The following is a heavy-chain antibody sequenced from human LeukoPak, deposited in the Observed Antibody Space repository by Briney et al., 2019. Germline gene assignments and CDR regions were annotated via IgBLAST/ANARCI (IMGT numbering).Heavy chain of an antibody. CDR3: ARDHAIYDILTGYYKEDYYYYGMDV. V-gene: IGHV3-21*01. D-gene: IGHD3-9*01. Sequence: GGSLRLSCAASRFTFSNYGMHWVRQAPGKGLEWVSSISSSSSYIYYADSVKGRFTISRDNAKNSLYLQMNSLRAEDTAVSYCARDHAIYDILTGYYKEDYYYYGMDVWGQGTTVTVSS. CDR1: RFTFSNYG. J-gene: IGHJ6*02. CDR2: ISSSSSYI.